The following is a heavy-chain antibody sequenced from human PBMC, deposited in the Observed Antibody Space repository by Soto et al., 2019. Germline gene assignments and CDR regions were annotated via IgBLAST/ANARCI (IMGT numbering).Heavy chain of an antibody. J-gene: IGHJ3*02. CDR3: GTDQWGGAFDI. V-gene: IGHV3-7*01. CDR2: IRPDGNEL. CDR1: GFTLSTYW. Sequence: GSLRLSCEASGFTLSTYWMAWVLQTPGKGLEFVANIRPDGNELNYVDSVKGRFTISRDNAKNSLFLQMNSLRDDDTAVYYCGTDQWGGAFDIGGQGTTVTVSS. D-gene: IGHD3-10*01.